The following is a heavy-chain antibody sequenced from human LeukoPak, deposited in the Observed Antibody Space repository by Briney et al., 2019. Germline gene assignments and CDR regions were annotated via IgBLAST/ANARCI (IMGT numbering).Heavy chain of an antibody. CDR3: ARDRQLLWFGELYVHVNYYYYGMDV. CDR1: GYTFTSYY. J-gene: IGHJ6*02. Sequence: ASVKVSCKASGYTFTSYYMHWVRQAPGQGLEWMGIINPSGGSTSYAQMFQGRVTMTRDTSTSTVYMELSSLRSEDTAVYYCARDRQLLWFGELYVHVNYYYYGMDVWGQGTTVTVSS. V-gene: IGHV1-46*01. CDR2: INPSGGST. D-gene: IGHD3-10*01.